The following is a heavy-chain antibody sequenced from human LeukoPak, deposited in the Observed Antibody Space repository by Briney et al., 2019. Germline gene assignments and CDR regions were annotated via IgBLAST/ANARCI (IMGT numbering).Heavy chain of an antibody. CDR2: ISGSGVMT. CDR3: AKDRSIGTYYTFDH. V-gene: IGHV3-23*01. Sequence: PGGSLRLSCAASGFTFSDYAMTWVRQAPGKGLEWVATISGSGVMTYYADSVKGRFTASGDNSKNTLYLQMSSLTAADTAVYYCAKDRSIGTYYTFDHWGQGTLVTVSS. D-gene: IGHD1-26*01. J-gene: IGHJ4*02. CDR1: GFTFSDYA.